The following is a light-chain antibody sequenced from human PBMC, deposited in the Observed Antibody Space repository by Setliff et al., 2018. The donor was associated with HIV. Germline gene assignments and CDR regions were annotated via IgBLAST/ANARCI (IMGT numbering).Light chain of an antibody. V-gene: IGLV2-14*01. CDR2: DVS. Sequence: QSVLTQPASVSGSPGQSITISCTGTSSDVGAYNYVSWYQQHPGKAPKLMIYDVSKRPSGVSNRFSGSKSGNTASLTISGLQAEDEADYYCSSYTSSSTYVFGTGTKVTGL. CDR1: SSDVGAYNY. J-gene: IGLJ1*01. CDR3: SSYTSSSTYV.